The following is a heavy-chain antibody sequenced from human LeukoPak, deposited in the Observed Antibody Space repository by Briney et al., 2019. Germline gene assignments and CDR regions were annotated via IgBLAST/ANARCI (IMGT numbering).Heavy chain of an antibody. D-gene: IGHD3-16*01. J-gene: IGHJ6*03. Sequence: GGSLRLSCAASEFTVNSNYMSWVRQAPGKGLEWVSVLYSGGATYYADSVKGRFTISRDNSKNTLYLQMNSLRAEDTAVYYCARSRPGRLILDVWGKGTTVTVSS. V-gene: IGHV3-53*01. CDR3: ARSRPGRLILDV. CDR1: EFTVNSNY. CDR2: LYSGGAT.